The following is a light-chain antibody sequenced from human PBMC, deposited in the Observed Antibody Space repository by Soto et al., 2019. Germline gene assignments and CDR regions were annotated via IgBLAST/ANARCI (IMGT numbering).Light chain of an antibody. CDR1: QSIGYS. V-gene: IGKV1-5*03. CDR3: QKYDKYST. CDR2: KAS. Sequence: DIKTKQSPSTLSASVGNTVTIPCRASQSIGYSLAWYQQKPGIAPKLLFYKASSLEVGVPSRFSGSGSETEFTLTVTSLQPEAFATYFCQKYDKYSTCGHGTKV. J-gene: IGKJ1*01.